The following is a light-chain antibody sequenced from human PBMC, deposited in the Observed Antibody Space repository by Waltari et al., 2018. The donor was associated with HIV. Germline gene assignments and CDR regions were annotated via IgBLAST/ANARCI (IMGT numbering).Light chain of an antibody. V-gene: IGLV2-11*01. J-gene: IGLJ2*01. CDR1: SSDIGSYNY. CDR2: AVS. CDR3: CSYAGNFTLV. Sequence: QSALTQPRSVSGSPGQSVTISCTGTSSDIGSYNYVSWYQPHPGKAPKVMIYAVSKRPSGVPDRFSGSKSDNPASLTISGLQPEDEADYHCCSYAGNFTLVFGGGTKLTVL.